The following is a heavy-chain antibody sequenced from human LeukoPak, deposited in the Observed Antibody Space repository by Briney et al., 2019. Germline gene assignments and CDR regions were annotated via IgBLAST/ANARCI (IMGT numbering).Heavy chain of an antibody. CDR2: ISAYNGNT. CDR1: GYTFTSYG. V-gene: IGHV1-18*03. D-gene: IGHD5-24*01. J-gene: IGHJ4*02. Sequence: GASVKVSCKASGYTFTSYGISWVRQAPGQGLEWMGWISAYNGNTNYAQKLQGRVTMTTDTSTSTAYMELRSLRSDDMAVYYCASGRWLHQKGRYFDYWGQGTLVTVSS. CDR3: ASGRWLHQKGRYFDY.